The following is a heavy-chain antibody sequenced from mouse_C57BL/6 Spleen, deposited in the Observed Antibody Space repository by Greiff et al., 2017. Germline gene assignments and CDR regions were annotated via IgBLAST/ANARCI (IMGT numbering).Heavy chain of an antibody. J-gene: IGHJ4*01. CDR3: ATYYDYEERAMDY. V-gene: IGHV1-7*01. D-gene: IGHD2-4*01. CDR2: INPSSGYP. Sequence: QVQLQQSGAELAKPGASVKLSCTASGYTFTSYWMHWVKQRPGQGLEWIGYINPSSGYPKYNQKFKDRATVTADKSSSTAYMQLSSLTYEDSACDYCATYYDYEERAMDYWGQGTSVTVSS. CDR1: GYTFTSYW.